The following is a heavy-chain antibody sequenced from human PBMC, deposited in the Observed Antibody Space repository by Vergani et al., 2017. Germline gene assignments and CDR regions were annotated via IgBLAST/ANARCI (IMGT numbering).Heavy chain of an antibody. CDR1: GGTFSICA. CDR3: ARVSAGQPGPWGMDV. CDR2: IIPIFGTA. V-gene: IGHV1-69*01. Sequence: QVRLLQSGAEVKKAGSSVRVSCKASGGTFSICAINWVRQAPGQGLEWMGGIIPIFGTANYAQKFQGRVTITADESTSTAYMELSSLRSEDTAVYYCARVSAGQPGPWGMDVWGQGTTVTVSS. D-gene: IGHD1-1*01. J-gene: IGHJ6*02.